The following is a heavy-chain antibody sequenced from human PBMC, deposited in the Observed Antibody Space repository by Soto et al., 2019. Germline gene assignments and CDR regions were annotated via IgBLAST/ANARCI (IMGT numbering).Heavy chain of an antibody. CDR2: IYPGDSDT. CDR1: GYSFTSYW. D-gene: IGHD2-2*01. Sequence: PGESLKISCKGSGYSFTSYWIGWVRQMPGKGLEWMGIIYPGDSDTRYSPSFQGQVTISADKSISTAYLQWSSLKAADTAVYYCARQGSQLLPPSYYYYYYMDVWGKGTTVTVSS. V-gene: IGHV5-51*01. CDR3: ARQGSQLLPPSYYYYYYMDV. J-gene: IGHJ6*03.